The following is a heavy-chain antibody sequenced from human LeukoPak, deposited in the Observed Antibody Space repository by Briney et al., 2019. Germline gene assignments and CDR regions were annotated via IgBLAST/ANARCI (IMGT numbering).Heavy chain of an antibody. V-gene: IGHV4-59*10. CDR2: IYTSGST. J-gene: IGHJ6*03. Sequence: SETLSLTCAVYGGSFSGYYWSWIRQPAGKGLEWIGRIYTSGSTNYNPSLKSRVTISVDKSKNQFSLKLSSVTAADTAVYYCARTSRASNTDCSSTSCAFYYYYYYMDVWGKGTTVTVSS. CDR3: ARTSRASNTDCSSTSCAFYYYYYYMDV. CDR1: GGSFSGYY. D-gene: IGHD2-2*01.